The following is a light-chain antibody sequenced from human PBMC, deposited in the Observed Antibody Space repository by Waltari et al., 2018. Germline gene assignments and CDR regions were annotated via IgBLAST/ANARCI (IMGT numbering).Light chain of an antibody. V-gene: IGLV2-14*03. Sequence: QSALTQPASVSESPGQSITISCTGTSSDVGGYNYVSWYQHHPGKAPKLMIYDVSHRRSWFSDRFSDSRSGNTASLTISGLQAEDEADYFCSSYTSIRTWVFGGGTRLTVL. J-gene: IGLJ3*02. CDR1: SSDVGGYNY. CDR3: SSYTSIRTWV. CDR2: DVS.